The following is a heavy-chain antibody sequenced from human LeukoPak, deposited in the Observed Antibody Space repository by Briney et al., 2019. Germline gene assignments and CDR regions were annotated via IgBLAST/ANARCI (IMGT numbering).Heavy chain of an antibody. CDR2: MNPNSGNT. V-gene: IGHV1-8*02. CDR1: GGTFSSYA. CDR3: ARGIWGSGSFRRDI. D-gene: IGHD3-10*01. Sequence: ASVKVPCKASGGTFSSYAISWVRQATGQGLEWMGWMNPNSGNTGYAQKFQGRVTMTRNTSISTAYMELSSLRSEDTAVYYCARGIWGSGSFRRDIWGQGTMVTVSS. J-gene: IGHJ3*02.